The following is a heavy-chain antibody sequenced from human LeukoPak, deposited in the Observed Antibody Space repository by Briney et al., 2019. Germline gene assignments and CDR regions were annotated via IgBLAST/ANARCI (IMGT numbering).Heavy chain of an antibody. CDR2: TNQDGSEK. Sequence: GGSLRLSCATSGFNFNTKWMTWVRQAPGKGLEWVANTNQDGSEKYHGDSVKGRFIISRDNAKRSLFLEMSSLRAEDTAVYYCADPPSDFWGQGTLVAVSS. J-gene: IGHJ4*02. CDR3: ADPPSDF. V-gene: IGHV3-7*01. CDR1: GFNFNTKW.